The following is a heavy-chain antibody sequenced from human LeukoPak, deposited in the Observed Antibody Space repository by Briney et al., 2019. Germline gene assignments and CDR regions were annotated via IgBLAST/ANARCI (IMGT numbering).Heavy chain of an antibody. D-gene: IGHD6-19*01. J-gene: IGHJ4*02. CDR2: FYSGGST. CDR3: ARGPGWNYFDY. Sequence: GGSLRLSCAAFGFTVSSKYMSWVRQAPGKGLEWVSVFYSGGSTYYADSVKGRFTVSRDNSKNTLYFQMNSLRAEDTAVYYCARGPGWNYFDYWGQGTLVTVSS. V-gene: IGHV3-66*01. CDR1: GFTVSSKY.